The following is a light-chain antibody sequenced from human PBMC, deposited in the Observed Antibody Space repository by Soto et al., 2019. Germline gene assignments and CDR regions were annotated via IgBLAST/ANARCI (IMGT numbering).Light chain of an antibody. J-gene: IGKJ2*01. Sequence: DIQMTQSPSSLSASVGDRVTITCRASQSISRYLNWYQQKPGKPPKVLISAASGLQTGVPSRFSGSESGTDFTSTIDSLKPEDFATYTCNKGNIPPWIFGQGTNLRSN. V-gene: IGKV1-39*01. CDR3: NKGNIPPWI. CDR1: QSISRY. CDR2: AAS.